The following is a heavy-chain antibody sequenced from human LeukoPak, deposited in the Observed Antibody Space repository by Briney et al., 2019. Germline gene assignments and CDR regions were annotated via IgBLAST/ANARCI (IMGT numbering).Heavy chain of an antibody. CDR1: GFTFSSYA. Sequence: GGSLRLSCAASGFTFSSYAMSWVRQAPGKGLEWVSAISGSGGSTYYADSVKGRFTISRDNSKNTLYLQMNSLRAEVTALYYCAKAGVRMVRGVPIDYWGQGTLVTVSS. J-gene: IGHJ4*02. CDR3: AKAGVRMVRGVPIDY. V-gene: IGHV3-23*01. CDR2: ISGSGGST. D-gene: IGHD3-10*01.